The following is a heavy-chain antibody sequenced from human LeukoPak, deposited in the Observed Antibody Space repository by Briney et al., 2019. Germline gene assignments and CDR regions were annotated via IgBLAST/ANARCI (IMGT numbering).Heavy chain of an antibody. CDR3: ARHLPSSTVTTNDAFDI. Sequence: PSETLSLTCTVSGGSISSYYWSWIRQPPGKGLEWIGYIYYSGSTNYNPSLKSRVTISVDTSKNQFSLKLSSVTAADTAVYYCARHLPSSTVTTNDAFDIWGQGTMVTVSS. J-gene: IGHJ3*02. V-gene: IGHV4-59*08. D-gene: IGHD4-17*01. CDR2: IYYSGST. CDR1: GGSISSYY.